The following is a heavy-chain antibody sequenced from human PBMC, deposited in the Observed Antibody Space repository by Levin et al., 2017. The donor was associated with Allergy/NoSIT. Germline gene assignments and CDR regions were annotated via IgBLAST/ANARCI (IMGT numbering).Heavy chain of an antibody. D-gene: IGHD2-2*01. CDR2: INHSGST. CDR1: GGSFSGYY. Sequence: SETLSLTCAVYGGSFSGYYWSWIRQPPGKGLEWIGEINHSGSTNYNPSLKSRVTISVDTSKNQFSLKLSSVTAADTAVYYCASLVVVPAASKNYYYDYGMDVWGQGTTVTVSS. J-gene: IGHJ6*02. CDR3: ASLVVVPAASKNYYYDYGMDV. V-gene: IGHV4-34*01.